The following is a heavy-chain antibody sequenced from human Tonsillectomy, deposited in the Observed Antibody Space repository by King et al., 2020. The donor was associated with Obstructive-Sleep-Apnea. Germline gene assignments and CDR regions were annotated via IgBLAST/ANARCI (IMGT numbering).Heavy chain of an antibody. CDR2: IRNRAKSYTT. D-gene: IGHD2-21*02. CDR1: GFTFSDHY. V-gene: IGHV3-72*01. J-gene: IGHJ4*02. CDR3: ARGGCSGGYCYSGEN. Sequence: VQLVESGGGLVQPGGSLRLSCAASGFTFSDHYMDWVRQAPGKGLEWVGRIRNRAKSYTTEYAAFVRGRFTHSRDDSKNSLYLQMNSLKSEDAAVYYCARGGCSGGYCYSGENWGQGTLVTVSS.